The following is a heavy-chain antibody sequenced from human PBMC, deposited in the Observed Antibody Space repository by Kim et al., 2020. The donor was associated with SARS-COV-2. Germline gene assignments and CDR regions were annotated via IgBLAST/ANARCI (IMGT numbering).Heavy chain of an antibody. CDR3: ARVPPDIVVPAGDY. Sequence: ASVKVSCKASGYTFTSYDINWVRQATGQGLEWMGWMNPNSGNTGYAQKFQGRVTMTRNTSISTAYMELSSLRSEDTAVYYCARVPPDIVVPAGDYWGQGTLVTVSS. J-gene: IGHJ4*02. V-gene: IGHV1-8*01. CDR2: MNPNSGNT. CDR1: GYTFTSYD. D-gene: IGHD5-12*01.